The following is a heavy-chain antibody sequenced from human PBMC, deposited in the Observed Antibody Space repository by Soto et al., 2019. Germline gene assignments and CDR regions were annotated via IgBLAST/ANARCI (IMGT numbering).Heavy chain of an antibody. CDR2: ISPESGGT. CDR3: ARTRVVVAAEFDL. J-gene: IGHJ5*02. Sequence: QAQLLQSGPEVKKPGASVKISCRASGYTFTSHHVHWVRQAPGQGLEWMGIISPESGGTTYAQNFEDRVTMTRDTSTSTLYMEVRNLRNEDTAVYFCARTRVVVAAEFDLWGQGTLVNVSS. CDR1: GYTFTSHH. D-gene: IGHD6-19*01. V-gene: IGHV1-46*01.